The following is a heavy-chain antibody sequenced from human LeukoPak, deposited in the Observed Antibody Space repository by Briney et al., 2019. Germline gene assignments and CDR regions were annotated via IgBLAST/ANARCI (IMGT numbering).Heavy chain of an antibody. V-gene: IGHV4-34*01. CDR2: INHSGST. D-gene: IGHD2-2*01. Sequence: SETLSLTCAVYGGSFSGYYWSWICQPPGKGLEWIGEINHSGSTNYNPSLKSRVTISVDTSKNQFSLKLSSVTAADTAVYYCARSPVVVPAAIHWFDPWGQGTLVTVSS. CDR3: ARSPVVVPAAIHWFDP. CDR1: GGSFSGYY. J-gene: IGHJ5*02.